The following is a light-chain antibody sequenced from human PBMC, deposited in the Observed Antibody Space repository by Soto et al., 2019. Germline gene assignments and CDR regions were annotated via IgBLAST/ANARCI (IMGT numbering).Light chain of an antibody. CDR3: SSYAGFNNYV. V-gene: IGLV2-8*01. Sequence: QSALTQPPSASGSPGQSVTISCTGTGGDVGGYNYVSWYQQHPGKVPRLIIYDVNNRPSGVPDRFSGSKSDNTASLTVSGLQAEDEADYYCSSYAGFNNYVFGTGTKLTVL. CDR2: DVN. CDR1: GGDVGGYNY. J-gene: IGLJ1*01.